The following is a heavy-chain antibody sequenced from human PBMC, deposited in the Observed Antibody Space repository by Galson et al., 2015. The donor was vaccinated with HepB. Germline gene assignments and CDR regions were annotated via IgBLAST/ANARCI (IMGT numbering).Heavy chain of an antibody. CDR1: GATFSSYA. J-gene: IGHJ4*02. D-gene: IGHD5-12*01. V-gene: IGHV1-69*13. CDR3: ARSWRRGYDVWAPHYFDY. CDR2: IIPIFATA. Sequence: SVTVSCKASGATFSSYAISWVRQAPGQGLEWMGGIIPIFATANYAQKFQARVTITADESTSTAYMELSSLRSEDTAVYYCARSWRRGYDVWAPHYFDYWGQGTLVTVSA.